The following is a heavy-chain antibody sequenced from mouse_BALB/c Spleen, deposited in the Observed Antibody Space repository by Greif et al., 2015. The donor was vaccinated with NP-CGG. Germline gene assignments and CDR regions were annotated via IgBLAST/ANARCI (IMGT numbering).Heavy chain of an antibody. CDR1: GFTFSSYG. V-gene: IGHV5-6-3*01. Sequence: DVHLVESGGGLVQPGGSLKLSCAASGFTFSSYGMSWVRQTPDKRLELVATINSNGGSTYYPDSVKGRFTISRDNAKNTLYLQMSSLKSEDTAMYYCARGSNYWGQGTTLTVSS. J-gene: IGHJ2*01. CDR2: INSNGGST. CDR3: ARGSNY.